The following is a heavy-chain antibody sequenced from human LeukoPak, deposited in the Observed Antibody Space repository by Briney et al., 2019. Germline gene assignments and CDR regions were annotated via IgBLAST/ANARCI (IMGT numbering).Heavy chain of an antibody. CDR3: ARARHTADYYYYYMDV. CDR1: GGSISSYY. Sequence: SETLSLTCTVSGGSISSYYWSWIRQPPGKGLEWIGYIYYSGSTNYNPSLKSRVTISVDTSKNQFSLKLSSVTAADTAVYYCARARHTADYYYYYMDVWGKGTTVTVSS. V-gene: IGHV4-59*12. J-gene: IGHJ6*03. CDR2: IYYSGST.